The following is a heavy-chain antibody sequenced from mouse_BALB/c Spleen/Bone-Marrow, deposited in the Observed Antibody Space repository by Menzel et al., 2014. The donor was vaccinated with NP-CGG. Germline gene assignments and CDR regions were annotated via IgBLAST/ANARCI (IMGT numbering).Heavy chain of an antibody. CDR2: INPDSSTI. D-gene: IGHD1-1*01. J-gene: IGHJ2*01. Sequence: EVQLQQSGGGLVQPGGSLKLSCAASGFDFSRYWMSWVRQAPGKGLEWIGEINPDSSTINYTPSLKDKFIISRDNAKNTLYLQMSKVRSEDTALYYCARQGYYGSRDYWGQGTTLTVSS. V-gene: IGHV4-1*02. CDR1: GFDFSRYW. CDR3: ARQGYYGSRDY.